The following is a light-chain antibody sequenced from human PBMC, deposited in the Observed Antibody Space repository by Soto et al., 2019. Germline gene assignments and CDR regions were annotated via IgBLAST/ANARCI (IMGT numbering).Light chain of an antibody. CDR3: GTWDSLLSAVV. Sequence: QSVLTQPPSVSAAPGQKVTISCSGSSSNIGNNYVSWYQHFPGTAPKLLIYDNNKRPSGIPDRFSGSKSGTSATLGITGLQTGDEADYYCGTWDSLLSAVVCGGGTKLTVL. CDR2: DNN. V-gene: IGLV1-51*01. J-gene: IGLJ2*01. CDR1: SSNIGNNY.